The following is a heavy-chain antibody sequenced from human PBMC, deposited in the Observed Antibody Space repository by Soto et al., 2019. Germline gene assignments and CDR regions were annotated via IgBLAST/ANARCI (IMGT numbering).Heavy chain of an antibody. CDR1: GFTFSTCW. CDR3: VRIRHGFDX. Sequence: EGSLRLSSAASGFTFSTCWMHWVRQAPEKGLLGVSHINCDGSYTDFAYSVKVRFTMSRDNAKNRVYLKMQSLRVEDTAVYFCVRIRHGFDXWGPAAMVT. J-gene: IGHJ3*02. CDR2: INCDGSYT. V-gene: IGHV3-74*01.